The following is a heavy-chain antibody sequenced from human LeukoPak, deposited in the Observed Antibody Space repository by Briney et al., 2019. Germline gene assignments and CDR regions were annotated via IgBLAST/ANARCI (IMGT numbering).Heavy chain of an antibody. Sequence: PGRSLRLSCAASGFTFDDYAMHWVRQAPGKGLEWVSGISWNSGSIGYADSVKGRFTISRDNAKNSLYLQMNSLRAEDTALYYCAKGGDYYDSSGYHGYFQHWGQGTLVTVSS. J-gene: IGHJ1*01. D-gene: IGHD3-22*01. CDR3: AKGGDYYDSSGYHGYFQH. CDR2: ISWNSGSI. V-gene: IGHV3-9*01. CDR1: GFTFDDYA.